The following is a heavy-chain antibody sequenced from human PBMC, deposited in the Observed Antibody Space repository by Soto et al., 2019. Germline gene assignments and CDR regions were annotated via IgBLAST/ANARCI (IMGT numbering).Heavy chain of an antibody. CDR3: ARAPTASAPFVF. Sequence: QVQLVESGAKMKRPESSVKVSCEASGGPFTNYTLSWVRQAPGQGLEWMGWIIPVLNIAKYAQKFQDRINITADKSTNTAYLEVSSLRSEDTAIYFCARAPTASAPFVFWGQGTLVTVSS. V-gene: IGHV1-69*02. J-gene: IGHJ4*02. CDR2: IIPVLNIA. CDR1: GGPFTNYT. D-gene: IGHD2-21*02.